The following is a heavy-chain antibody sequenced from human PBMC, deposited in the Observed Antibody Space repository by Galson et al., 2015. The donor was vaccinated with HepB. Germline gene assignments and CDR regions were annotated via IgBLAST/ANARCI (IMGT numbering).Heavy chain of an antibody. CDR1: GFTFSSYA. D-gene: IGHD6-19*01. CDR2: ISYDGSNK. J-gene: IGHJ4*02. CDR3: ARILSIAVAGNSGGGDY. Sequence: SLRLSCAASGFTFSSYAMHWVRQAPGKGLEWVAVISYDGSNKYYADSVKGRFTISRDNSKNTLYLQMNSLRAEDTAVYYCARILSIAVAGNSGGGDYWGQGTLVTVSS. V-gene: IGHV3-30-3*01.